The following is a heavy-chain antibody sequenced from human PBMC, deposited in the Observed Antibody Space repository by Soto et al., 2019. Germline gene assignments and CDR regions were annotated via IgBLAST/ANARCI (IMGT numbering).Heavy chain of an antibody. V-gene: IGHV1-2*04. CDR1: GYTFTYYA. J-gene: IGHJ4*02. Sequence: ASVKVSCKASGYTFTYYAIYWVRQAPGQRLEWMGWISPNSGGTNYAQKFQGWVTMNRDTSISTAYMELSRLRSDDAAVYYCARESRYCSGGSCYAEKFDYWGQGTLVTVSS. D-gene: IGHD2-15*01. CDR3: ARESRYCSGGSCYAEKFDY. CDR2: ISPNSGGT.